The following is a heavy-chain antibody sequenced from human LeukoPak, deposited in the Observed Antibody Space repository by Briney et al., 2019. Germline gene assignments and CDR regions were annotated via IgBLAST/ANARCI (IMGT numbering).Heavy chain of an antibody. V-gene: IGHV4-59*08. Sequence: PSETLSFTCSVSGDSVTSSYWNWIRQPPGKGLEWIGYVSSDGTTNYTPSLRSRLIMSVDTAKNDISLILTSVTAADTAIYYCARLDCLVEGCYNHWGRGTLVTVSS. CDR3: ARLDCLVEGCYNH. J-gene: IGHJ4*02. CDR1: GDSVTSSY. CDR2: VSSDGTT. D-gene: IGHD2-15*01.